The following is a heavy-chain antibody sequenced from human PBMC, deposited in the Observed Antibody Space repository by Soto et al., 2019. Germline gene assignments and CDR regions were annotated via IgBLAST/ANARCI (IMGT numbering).Heavy chain of an antibody. J-gene: IGHJ6*02. CDR3: VRAIGHYGMGV. CDR1: GCVFSNCW. Sequence: TWGSLRLSCVASGCVFSNCWIYLCRQAPGMGLVWVSHINSDGSYTTYADSVKGRFTISRDNAKDTLYLQMNSLRAEDTAVYYCVRAIGHYGMGVWGRGTTVTVSS. CDR2: INSDGSYT. V-gene: IGHV3-74*01. D-gene: IGHD3-22*01.